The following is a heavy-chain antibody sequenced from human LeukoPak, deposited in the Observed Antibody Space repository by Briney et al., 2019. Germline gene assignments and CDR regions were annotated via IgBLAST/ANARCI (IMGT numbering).Heavy chain of an antibody. Sequence: SETLSLTCTVSGDSVTSGIYYWSWIRQPPGKGLECIGYIYYSGSTNYNPSLKSRVTISVDTSKNQFSLKLTSVTAADTAVYYCTRLRGVRGVGFYFDYWGQGALVTVSS. D-gene: IGHD3-10*01. CDR1: GDSVTSGIYY. CDR2: IYYSGST. V-gene: IGHV4-61*01. J-gene: IGHJ4*02. CDR3: TRLRGVRGVGFYFDY.